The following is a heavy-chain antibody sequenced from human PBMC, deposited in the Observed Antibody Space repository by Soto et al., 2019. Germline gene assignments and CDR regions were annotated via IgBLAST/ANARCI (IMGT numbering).Heavy chain of an antibody. Sequence: ASVKVSCKASGYTFTSYGISWVRQAPGQGLEWMGWISAYNGNTNYAQKLQGRVTMTTETSTSTAYMELRSLRSDDTAVYYCARDLMVYAINEETFDYWGQGTLVTVSS. CDR3: ARDLMVYAINEETFDY. CDR1: GYTFTSYG. CDR2: ISAYNGNT. D-gene: IGHD2-8*01. J-gene: IGHJ4*02. V-gene: IGHV1-18*01.